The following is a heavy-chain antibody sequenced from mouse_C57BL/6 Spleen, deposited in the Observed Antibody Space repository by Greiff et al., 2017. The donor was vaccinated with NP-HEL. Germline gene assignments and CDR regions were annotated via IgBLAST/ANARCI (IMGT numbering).Heavy chain of an antibody. D-gene: IGHD1-1*01. CDR3: AREDYYGSSYYWYFDV. V-gene: IGHV1-39*01. CDR1: GYSFTDYN. J-gene: IGHJ1*03. CDR2: INPNYGTT. Sequence: EVQLQQSGPELVKPGASVKISCKASGYSFTDYNMNWVKQSNGKSLEWIGVINPNYGTTSYNQKFKGKATLTVDQSSSTAYMQLNSLTSEDSAGYYCAREDYYGSSYYWYFDVWGTGTTVTVSS.